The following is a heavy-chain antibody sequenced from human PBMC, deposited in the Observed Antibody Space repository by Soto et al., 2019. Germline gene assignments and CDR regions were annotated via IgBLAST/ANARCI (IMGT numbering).Heavy chain of an antibody. CDR3: ARLNVDTAMVSWYFDL. Sequence: QVQLQGSGPGLVKPSQTLSLTCTVSGGSISSGGYYWSWIRQHPGKGLEWIGYIYYSGSTYYNPSLKSRVTISVDTSKNQFSLKLSSVTAADTAVYYCARLNVDTAMVSWYFDLWGRGTLVTVSS. V-gene: IGHV4-31*03. CDR2: IYYSGST. CDR1: GGSISSGGYY. D-gene: IGHD5-18*01. J-gene: IGHJ2*01.